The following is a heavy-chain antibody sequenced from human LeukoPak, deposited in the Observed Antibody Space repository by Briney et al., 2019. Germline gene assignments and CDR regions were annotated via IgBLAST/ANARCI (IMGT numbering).Heavy chain of an antibody. Sequence: PGGSLRLSCAASGFTFVNYAMIWVRQAPGKGLEWVSSSSGNGGSATYTYYADSVKGRFTISRDNSKNTLYLEMINLRAEDTAIYYCAKRNAGLGDPANSKYFDYWGQGTLVTVSS. V-gene: IGHV3-23*01. D-gene: IGHD3-16*01. CDR2: SSGNGGSATYT. J-gene: IGHJ4*02. CDR3: AKRNAGLGDPANSKYFDY. CDR1: GFTFVNYA.